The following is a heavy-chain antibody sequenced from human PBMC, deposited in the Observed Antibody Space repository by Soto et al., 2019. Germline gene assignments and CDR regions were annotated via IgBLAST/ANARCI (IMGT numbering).Heavy chain of an antibody. D-gene: IGHD3-22*01. CDR2: IIPIFGTA. Sequence: QVQLVQSGAEVKKPGSSVKVSCKASGGTFRSYAISWVRQAPGQGLEWMGGIIPIFGTANYAQKFQGRVTITADESTSTAYRELSSLRSEDTAVYYCARDSYYDSSRYYPVGDYWGQGTLVTVSS. V-gene: IGHV1-69*12. CDR3: ARDSYYDSSRYYPVGDY. CDR1: GGTFRSYA. J-gene: IGHJ4*02.